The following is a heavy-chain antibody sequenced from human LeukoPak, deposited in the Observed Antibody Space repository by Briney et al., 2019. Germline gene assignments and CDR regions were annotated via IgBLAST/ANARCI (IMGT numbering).Heavy chain of an antibody. CDR1: VGSTSSYY. CDR2: VYYNGNT. Sequence: PGTLSLTCALSVGSTSSYYWRWSRQPPGRGLWWIGYVYYNGNTNHNPSLKTRVTMSVDTSKNQFSPNLRSETPADTAVYYCAGGIGARGGNYRGQGTLVTVSS. J-gene: IGHJ4*02. D-gene: IGHD6-6*01. V-gene: IGHV4-59*01. CDR3: AGGIGARGGNY.